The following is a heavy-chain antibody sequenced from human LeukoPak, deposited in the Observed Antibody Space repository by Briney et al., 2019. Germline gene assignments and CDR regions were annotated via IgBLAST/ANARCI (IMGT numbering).Heavy chain of an antibody. J-gene: IGHJ4*02. Sequence: SETLSLTCAVSGVSISTSTHYWAWIRQPPGKGLEWIGSMFYRGSTYYNASLKGRVTLSVDTSTNQFSLKLSSVTASDTAVYYCVRQGGWGGAASLIDFWGQGTLVAVSS. CDR2: MFYRGST. CDR3: VRQGGWGGAASLIDF. CDR1: GVSISTSTHY. D-gene: IGHD2-15*01. V-gene: IGHV4-39*01.